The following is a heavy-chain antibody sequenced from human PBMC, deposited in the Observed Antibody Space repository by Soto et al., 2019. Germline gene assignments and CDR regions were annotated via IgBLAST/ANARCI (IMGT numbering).Heavy chain of an antibody. CDR3: ARVPDR. J-gene: IGHJ5*02. V-gene: IGHV4-30-2*01. CDR1: GGSISSGGYS. D-gene: IGHD2-2*01. Sequence: QLQLQESGSGLVKPSQTLSLTCAVSGGSISSGGYSWSWIRQPPGKGLEWIGYIYHSGSTYYNPSVKTPVTIAVDTSKNQFSLKLSSVTAADKAVYYWARVPDRWGQGTLVTVSS. CDR2: IYHSGST.